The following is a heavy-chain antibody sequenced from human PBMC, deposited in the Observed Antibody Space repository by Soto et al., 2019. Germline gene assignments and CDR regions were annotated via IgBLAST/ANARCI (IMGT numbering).Heavy chain of an antibody. V-gene: IGHV1-2*04. CDR3: ARDYCSGGSCYVDI. J-gene: IGHJ3*02. D-gene: IGHD2-15*01. CDR2: INPNSGGT. CDR1: GYTFTGDY. Sequence: GASVKVSCKASGYTFTGDYMHWVRQAPGQGLEWMGWINPNSGGTNYAQKFQGWVTMTRDTSISTAYMELGRLRSDDTAVYYCARDYCSGGSCYVDIWGQGTMVTVSS.